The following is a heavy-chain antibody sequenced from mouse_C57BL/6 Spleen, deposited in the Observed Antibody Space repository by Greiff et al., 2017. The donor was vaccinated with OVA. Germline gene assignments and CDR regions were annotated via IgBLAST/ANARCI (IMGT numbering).Heavy chain of an antibody. J-gene: IGHJ2*01. CDR3: ARDTTSRFDY. CDR2: IDPSDSYT. V-gene: IGHV1-59*01. CDR1: GYTFTSYW. Sequence: VQLQQPGAELVRPGTSVKLSCKASGYTFTSYWMPWVKQRPGQGLEWIGVIDPSDSYTNYNQKFKGKATLTVDTSSSTAYMQLSSLTSEDSAVYYCARDTTSRFDYWGKGTTLTVSS. D-gene: IGHD1-1*01.